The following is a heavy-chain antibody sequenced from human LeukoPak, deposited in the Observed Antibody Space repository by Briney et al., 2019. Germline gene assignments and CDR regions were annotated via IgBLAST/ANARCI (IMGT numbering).Heavy chain of an antibody. V-gene: IGHV3-21*05. CDR3: AAETRYCTSTSCSYYYGMDV. CDR1: GFTFSSYS. CDR2: ISGSGSYT. D-gene: IGHD2-2*01. J-gene: IGHJ6*04. Sequence: GGSLRLSCAASGFTFSSYSMNWVRQAPGKGLEWVSYISGSGSYTNYADSVKGRFTISRDNAKNSLFLQMNSLRAEDTAVYYCAAETRYCTSTSCSYYYGMDVWGKGTTVTVSS.